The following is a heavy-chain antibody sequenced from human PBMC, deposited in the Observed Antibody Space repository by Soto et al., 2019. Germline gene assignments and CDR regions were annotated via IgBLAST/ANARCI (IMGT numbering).Heavy chain of an antibody. CDR1: GFTLSSYS. CDR3: VRGGAFKIDY. V-gene: IGHV3-48*02. CDR2: ISSSSSTI. Sequence: EVQLVESGGRLVQPGGSLRLSCAASGFTLSSYSMNWARQAPGKGLEWVSYISSSSSTIYYAYSVKGRFTISRDNAKNSLYLQMNSLRDEDTAVYYCVRGGAFKIDYWGQGTLVTVSS. D-gene: IGHD3-16*01. J-gene: IGHJ4*02.